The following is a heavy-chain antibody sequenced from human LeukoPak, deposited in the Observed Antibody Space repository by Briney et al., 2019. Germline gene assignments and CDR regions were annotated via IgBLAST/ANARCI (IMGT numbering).Heavy chain of an antibody. CDR2: INHSGST. V-gene: IGHV4-34*01. CDR3: ARYSSSWSGWFDP. CDR1: GGSFSGYY. J-gene: IGHJ5*02. D-gene: IGHD6-13*01. Sequence: PSETLSLTCAVNGGSFSGYYWSWIRQPPGKGLEWIGEINHSGSTNYNPSLKSRVTISVDTSKNQFSLKLSSVTAADTAVYYCARYSSSWSGWFDPWGQGTLVTVSS.